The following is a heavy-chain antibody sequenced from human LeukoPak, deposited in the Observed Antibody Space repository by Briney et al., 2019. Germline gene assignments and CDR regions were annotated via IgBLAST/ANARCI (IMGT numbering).Heavy chain of an antibody. V-gene: IGHV4-31*03. CDR1: GGSISSGGYY. CDR2: IYYSGST. J-gene: IGHJ5*02. Sequence: MTSQTLSLTCTVSGGSISSGGYYWSWIRQHPGKGLEWIGYIYYSGSTYYNPSLKSRFTISVDTSKNQFSLKLSSVTAADTAVYYCARVGKYQLLSVWFDPWGQGTLVTASS. CDR3: ARVGKYQLLSVWFDP. D-gene: IGHD2-2*01.